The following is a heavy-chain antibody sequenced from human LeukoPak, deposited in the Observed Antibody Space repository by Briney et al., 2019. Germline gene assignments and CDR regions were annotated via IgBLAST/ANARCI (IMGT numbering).Heavy chain of an antibody. CDR1: GGSISSGGYY. CDR2: IYYSGST. Sequence: PSETLSLTCTVSGGSISSGGYYWSWIRQHPGKGLEWIGYIYYSGSTYYNPSLKSRVTISVDASKNQFSLKLSSATAADTAVYYCARVRVVPAAIATYYFDYWGQETLVTVSS. CDR3: ARVRVVPAAIATYYFDY. J-gene: IGHJ4*02. V-gene: IGHV4-31*03. D-gene: IGHD2-2*02.